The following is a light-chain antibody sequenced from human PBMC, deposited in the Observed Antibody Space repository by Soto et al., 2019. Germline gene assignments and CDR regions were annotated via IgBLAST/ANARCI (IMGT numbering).Light chain of an antibody. Sequence: QSALTQPASVSGSPGQSITIACTGTSSDIGGYNFVSWYQQHPGKAPKLLIYDVGNRPSGVSNRFSGSKSGNTASLTLSGLQREVEGHYHCNSYRTVSTYVFGTGTKLTVL. CDR1: SSDIGGYNF. CDR2: DVG. CDR3: NSYRTVSTYV. J-gene: IGLJ1*01. V-gene: IGLV2-14*01.